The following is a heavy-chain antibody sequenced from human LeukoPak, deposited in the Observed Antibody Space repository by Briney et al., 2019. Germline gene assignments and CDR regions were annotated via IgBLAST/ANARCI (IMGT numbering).Heavy chain of an antibody. CDR3: AKKDYAGFH. CDR1: GFIFSSYA. J-gene: IGHJ4*02. Sequence: GGSLRLSCAASGFIFSSYAMSWVRQAPGKGLEWVSSVGAGSSNTYYADSVKGRFTISRDNSRNTLYLQMNSLRAEDTALYFCAKKDYAGFHWGLGTLVTVSS. CDR2: VGAGSSNT. V-gene: IGHV3-23*01. D-gene: IGHD4-17*01.